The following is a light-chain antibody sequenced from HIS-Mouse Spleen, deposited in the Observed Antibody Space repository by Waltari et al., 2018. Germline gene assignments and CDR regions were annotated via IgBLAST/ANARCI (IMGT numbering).Light chain of an antibody. CDR1: QSVSSN. J-gene: IGKJ3*01. CDR3: QQYNNWPIFT. Sequence: EIVMTQSPATLSVSPGERATLSCRASQSVSSNLVWYQQKPGQAPRLLIYGASTRATGIPARFSGSGSGTEFTLTISSMQSEDFAVYYCQQYNNWPIFTFGPGTKVDIK. CDR2: GAS. V-gene: IGKV3-15*01.